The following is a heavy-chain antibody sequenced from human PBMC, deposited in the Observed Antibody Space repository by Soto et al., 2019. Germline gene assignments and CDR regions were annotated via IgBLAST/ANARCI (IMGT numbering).Heavy chain of an antibody. V-gene: IGHV3-30*18. CDR1: GFTLSSSG. Sequence: QVQLVESGGGVVQPGTSLRLSCVVSGFTLSSSGIHWVRQAPGKGLEWVAVTSKDGRERYADSVKGRFTISRDNPKNTLYLQLSSLRGEETAVYFCAKDDGTGLWGQGTLVIVSS. J-gene: IGHJ4*02. D-gene: IGHD3-16*01. CDR3: AKDDGTGL. CDR2: TSKDGRE.